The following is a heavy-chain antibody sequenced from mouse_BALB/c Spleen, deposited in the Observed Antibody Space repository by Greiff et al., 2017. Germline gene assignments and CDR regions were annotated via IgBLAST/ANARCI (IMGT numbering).Heavy chain of an antibody. CDR1: GYAFTNYL. J-gene: IGHJ2*01. Sequence: VQLQQSGAELVRPGTSVKVSCKASGYAFTNYLIEWVKQRPGQGLEWIGVINPGSGGTNYNEKFKGRATLTADKSSSTAYMQLSSLTSDDSAVYFCARFYDGYYYFDYWGQGTTLTVSS. V-gene: IGHV1-54*01. CDR2: INPGSGGT. D-gene: IGHD2-3*01. CDR3: ARFYDGYYYFDY.